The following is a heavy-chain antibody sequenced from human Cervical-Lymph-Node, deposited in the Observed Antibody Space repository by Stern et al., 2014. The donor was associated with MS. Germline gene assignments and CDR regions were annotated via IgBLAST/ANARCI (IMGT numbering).Heavy chain of an antibody. CDR3: ARDCRLRYFDNYGMDV. Sequence: VQLVQYGPGLVKPSQTLSLTCTVSGGSISSGSYYWSWIRQPAGKGLEWIGRIYTSGSTNYNPSLKSRVTISVDPSKNQFSLKLSSVTAADTAVYYCARDCRLRYFDNYGMDVWGQGTTVTVSS. CDR2: IYTSGST. J-gene: IGHJ6*02. V-gene: IGHV4-61*02. D-gene: IGHD3-9*01. CDR1: GGSISSGSYY.